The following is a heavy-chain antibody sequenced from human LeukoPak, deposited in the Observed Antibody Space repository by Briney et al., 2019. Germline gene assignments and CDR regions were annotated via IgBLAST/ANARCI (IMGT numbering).Heavy chain of an antibody. Sequence: PSETLSLTCTVSGGSISSYYWGWIRQPPGKGLEWIGSIYYSGSTYYNPSLKSRVTISVDTSKNQFSLKLSSVTAADTAVYYCARDSRGSYPHRRDYWGQGTLVTVSS. J-gene: IGHJ4*02. CDR2: IYYSGST. CDR3: ARDSRGSYPHRRDY. V-gene: IGHV4-39*07. D-gene: IGHD1-26*01. CDR1: GGSISSYY.